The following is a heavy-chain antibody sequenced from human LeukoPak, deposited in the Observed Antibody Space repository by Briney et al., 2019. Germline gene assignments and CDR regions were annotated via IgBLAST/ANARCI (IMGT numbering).Heavy chain of an antibody. Sequence: SETLSLTCAVSGGSISSGGYSWSWIRQPPGKGLEWIGYIYHSGSTYYNPSLKSRVTISVGRSKNQFSLKLSSVTAADTAVYYCATSSVMSGSLDYWGQGTLVTVSS. CDR2: IYHSGST. CDR3: ATSSVMSGSLDY. CDR1: GGSISSGGYS. V-gene: IGHV4-30-2*01. J-gene: IGHJ4*02. D-gene: IGHD2-15*01.